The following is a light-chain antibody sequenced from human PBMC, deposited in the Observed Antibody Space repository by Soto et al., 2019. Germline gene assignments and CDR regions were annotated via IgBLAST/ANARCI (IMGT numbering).Light chain of an antibody. CDR2: NVN. V-gene: IGLV2-14*01. J-gene: IGLJ1*01. CDR3: SSFTSSTTYV. Sequence: QSVLTQSASVSGSPGQSITISCTGTSSDVGNYNYVSWYQQHPGEVPKLIIFNVNNRPSGVSNRFSGSKSGNTASLTISGLQAEDEADYYCSSFTSSTTYVFGTGTMVT. CDR1: SSDVGNYNY.